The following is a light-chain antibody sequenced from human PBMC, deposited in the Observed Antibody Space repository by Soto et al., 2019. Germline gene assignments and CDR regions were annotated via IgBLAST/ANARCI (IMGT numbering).Light chain of an antibody. CDR3: SSYASGTTLVV. CDR1: SSDVGGYTY. Sequence: QSVLTQPASVSGSPGQSITISCTGTSSDVGGYTYVSWYQQHPGRAPKLMIYEVTKRPSGVSNRFSGSKSVNTASLTISGLQAEDEADYYCSSYASGTTLVVFGGGTKLTVL. CDR2: EVT. J-gene: IGLJ2*01. V-gene: IGLV2-14*01.